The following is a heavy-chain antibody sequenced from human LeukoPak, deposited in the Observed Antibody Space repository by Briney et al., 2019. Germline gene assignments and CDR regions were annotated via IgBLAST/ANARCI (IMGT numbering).Heavy chain of an antibody. CDR3: ARDISR. CDR2: IYYSGST. Sequence: SETLSLTCTVSGGSISSYYWSWIRQPPGKGLEWIGSIYYSGSTYYNPSLKSRVTISVDTSKNQFSLKLSSVTAADTAVYYCARDISRWGQGTLVTVSS. CDR1: GGSISSYY. J-gene: IGHJ4*02. V-gene: IGHV4-39*07.